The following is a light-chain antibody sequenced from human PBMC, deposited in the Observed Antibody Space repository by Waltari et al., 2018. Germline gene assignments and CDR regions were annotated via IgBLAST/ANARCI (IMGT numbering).Light chain of an antibody. CDR2: WAS. J-gene: IGKJ2*01. Sequence: IVMTQSPDSLAVSLGERDTITCKSSQSVLYSSNNKNYLAWYQQKPGQPPKLLIFWASTRESGVPDRFSGSGSGTDFTLTISSLQAEDVALYYCQQYYSIPQTFGQGTKLEI. V-gene: IGKV4-1*01. CDR1: QSVLYSSNNKNY. CDR3: QQYYSIPQT.